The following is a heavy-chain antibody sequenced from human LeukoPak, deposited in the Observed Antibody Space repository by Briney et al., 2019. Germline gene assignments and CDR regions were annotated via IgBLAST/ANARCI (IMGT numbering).Heavy chain of an antibody. CDR2: IYYSGST. J-gene: IGHJ6*02. D-gene: IGHD3-9*01. Sequence: SETLSLTCTVSGGSISSYYWSWIRQPPGKGLEWIGYIYYSGSTNYNPSLKSRVTISVDTPKNQFSLKLSSVTAADTAVYYCASDILTGYYGMDVWGQGTTVTVSS. CDR3: ASDILTGYYGMDV. CDR1: GGSISSYY. V-gene: IGHV4-59*01.